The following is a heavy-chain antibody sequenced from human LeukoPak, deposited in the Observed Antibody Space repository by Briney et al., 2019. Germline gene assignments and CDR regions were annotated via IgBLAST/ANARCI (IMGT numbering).Heavy chain of an antibody. D-gene: IGHD3-10*01. V-gene: IGHV1-69*04. CDR1: GGTFSSYA. Sequence: SVKVSCKASGGTFSSYAISWVRQAPGQGLEWMGRIIPILGIANYAQKFQGRVTITADKSTSTAYMELSSLRSEDTAVYYCARDDMVRGTDYWGQGTLVTVSS. CDR3: ARDDMVRGTDY. CDR2: IIPILGIA. J-gene: IGHJ4*02.